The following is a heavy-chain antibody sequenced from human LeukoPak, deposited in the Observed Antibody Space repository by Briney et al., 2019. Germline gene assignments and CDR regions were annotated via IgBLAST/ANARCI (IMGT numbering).Heavy chain of an antibody. CDR1: GGSISSYY. V-gene: IGHV4-59*01. J-gene: IGHJ4*02. CDR2: IYYSGRT. CDR3: ARGGRHYDSSPFDY. Sequence: SETLSLTCTVSGGSISSYYWSWIRQPPGKGLEWIGYIYYSGRTNYNPSLKSRVTISIDTSKNQFSLNLCSVTAADTAVYYCARGGRHYDSSPFDYWGQGTLVTVSS. D-gene: IGHD3-22*01.